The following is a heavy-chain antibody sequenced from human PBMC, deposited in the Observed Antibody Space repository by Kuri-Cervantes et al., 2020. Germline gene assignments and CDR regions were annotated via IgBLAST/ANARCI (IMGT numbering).Heavy chain of an antibody. D-gene: IGHD3/OR15-3a*01. CDR1: GFSFSKSY. V-gene: IGHV3-7*01. J-gene: IGHJ4*02. CDR2: IKQDGSEK. CDR3: AREDWLLGS. Sequence: GESLKISCVASGFSFSKSYMNWVRQAPGKGLEWVANIKQDGSEKYYVDSVKGRFTISRDNAKNSLYLQMNSLRAEDTAVYYCAREDWLLGSWGQGTLVTVSS.